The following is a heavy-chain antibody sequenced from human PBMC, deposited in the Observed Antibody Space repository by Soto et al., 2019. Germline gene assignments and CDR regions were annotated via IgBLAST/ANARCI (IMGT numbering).Heavy chain of an antibody. CDR1: GGTFGSYA. V-gene: IGHV1-69*01. Sequence: QVQLVQSGADVKKPGSSVKLSCKASGGTFGSYAINWVRQAPGQGLEWMGGIIPIFGTPSYAQKFQGRVTLTAGESASAVYMELSSLRSDDTAVYYCARRAGYSSSSTAFDIWSQGTMVTVSS. D-gene: IGHD6-6*01. J-gene: IGHJ3*02. CDR3: ARRAGYSSSSTAFDI. CDR2: IIPIFGTP.